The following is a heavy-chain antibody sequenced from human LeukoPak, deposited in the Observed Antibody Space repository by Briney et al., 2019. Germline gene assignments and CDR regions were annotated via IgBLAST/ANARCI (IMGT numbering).Heavy chain of an antibody. CDR2: IKQDGSGE. V-gene: IGHV3-7*01. CDR3: ARSPGVRNYDILSQYFLDY. CDR1: GFSFSSYW. J-gene: IGHJ4*02. Sequence: GGSLRLSCAASGFSFSSYWMTWVRQAPGKGLQWVAYIKQDGSGEIYVYSVKCRFTISRDNDKNSLYLQMSSLRAEDTAVYYCARSPGVRNYDILSQYFLDYWGQGTLVIVSS. D-gene: IGHD3-9*01.